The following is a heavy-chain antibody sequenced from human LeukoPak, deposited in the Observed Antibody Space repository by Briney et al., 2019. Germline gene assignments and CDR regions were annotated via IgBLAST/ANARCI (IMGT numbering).Heavy chain of an antibody. Sequence: PGRSLRLSCAASGFSFSSFGMHWVRQAPGGGLEWVTIVGYDESIKYYADSVRGRFTISRDNAKKTLYLQLNSLRPEDTAVYYCARCIVVIPVVRGGGYYGMDVWGQGTTVTVSS. CDR2: VGYDESIK. J-gene: IGHJ6*02. D-gene: IGHD2-2*01. CDR1: GFSFSSFG. CDR3: ARCIVVIPVVRGGGYYGMDV. V-gene: IGHV3-33*03.